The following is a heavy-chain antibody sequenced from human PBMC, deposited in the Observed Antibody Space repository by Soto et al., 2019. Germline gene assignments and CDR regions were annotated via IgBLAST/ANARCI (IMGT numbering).Heavy chain of an antibody. CDR3: AREGLRRGALDY. Sequence: QVQLQESGPGLVKPSQTLSLICTVSGGSINSGGYYWNWIRQHPGKGLEWIGYIYYSGSTYYNPFLRSRVTISADTSENQFSLKLSSVTAADTAEYYCAREGLRRGALDYWGQGSLVTVSS. CDR2: IYYSGST. V-gene: IGHV4-31*03. CDR1: GGSINSGGYY. D-gene: IGHD6-6*01. J-gene: IGHJ4*02.